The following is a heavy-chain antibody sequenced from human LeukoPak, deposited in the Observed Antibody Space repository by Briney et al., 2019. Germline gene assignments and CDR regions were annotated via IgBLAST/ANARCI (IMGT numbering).Heavy chain of an antibody. CDR1: GFTFSSYA. CDR3: AKVGSLGYCTNGVCLNWYFDL. D-gene: IGHD2-8*01. CDR2: ISGSGGST. Sequence: GGSLRLSCAASGFTFSSYAMSWVRQAPGKGLEWVSAISGSGGSTYYADSVKGRFTISRDNSKNTLYLQMNSLRAKDTAVYYCAKVGSLGYCTNGVCLNWYFDLWGRGTLVTVSS. V-gene: IGHV3-23*01. J-gene: IGHJ2*01.